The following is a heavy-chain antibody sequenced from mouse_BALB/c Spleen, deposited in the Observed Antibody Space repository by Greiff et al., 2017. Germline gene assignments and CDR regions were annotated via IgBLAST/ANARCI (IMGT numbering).Heavy chain of an antibody. CDR3: ARNDGYEGYYAMDY. V-gene: IGHV5-17*02. Sequence: EVQRVESGGGLVQPGGSLKLSCAASGFTFSSFGMHWVRQAPEKGLEWVAYISSGSSTIYYADTVKGRFTFSIDNPNNTLFLQMTRLRSEDTAIYYCARNDGYEGYYAMDYWGQGTSVTVSS. J-gene: IGHJ4*01. CDR2: ISSGSSTI. CDR1: GFTFSSFG. D-gene: IGHD1-2*01.